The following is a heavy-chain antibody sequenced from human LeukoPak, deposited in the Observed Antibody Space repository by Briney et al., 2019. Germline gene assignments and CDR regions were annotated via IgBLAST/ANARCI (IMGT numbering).Heavy chain of an antibody. J-gene: IGHJ6*02. CDR3: AREDPQTRVPEGMDV. D-gene: IGHD4/OR15-4a*01. V-gene: IGHV4-59*01. Sequence: SETLSLTCTVSSGSISYYYWSWIRQSPGKGLEWIGYVYYSGTTNYNPSLKSRVTISVDTSKNQFSLQLRSVTAADTAVYYCAREDPQTRVPEGMDVWGQGTTVTVSS. CDR1: SGSISYYY. CDR2: VYYSGTT.